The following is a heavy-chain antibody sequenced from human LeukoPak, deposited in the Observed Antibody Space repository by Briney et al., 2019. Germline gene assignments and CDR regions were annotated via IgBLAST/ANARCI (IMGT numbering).Heavy chain of an antibody. J-gene: IGHJ6*02. D-gene: IGHD6-13*01. V-gene: IGHV4-34*01. CDR3: AGDSSSYGMDV. Sequence: PSETLSLTCAVYGGSFSGYYWSWIRQPPGKGLEWIGEINHSGSTNYNPSLKSRVTISVDTSKNQFSLKLSSVTAADTAVYYCAGDSSSYGMDVWGQGTTVTVSS. CDR2: INHSGST. CDR1: GGSFSGYY.